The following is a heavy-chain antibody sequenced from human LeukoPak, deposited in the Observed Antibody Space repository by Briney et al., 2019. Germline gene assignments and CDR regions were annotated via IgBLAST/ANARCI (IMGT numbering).Heavy chain of an antibody. CDR3: AREFGHDRWYFDY. CDR1: GFSFSAYP. Sequence: GGSLRLSCEASGFSFSAYPMGWVRRAPGKGLEWVSGISASGDVTFHADPLKGRFTISRDNSKNTLYLQMNSLRTGDTAVYYCAREFGHDRWYFDYWGQGALVTVSS. V-gene: IGHV3-23*01. CDR2: ISASGDVT. J-gene: IGHJ4*02. D-gene: IGHD5-12*01.